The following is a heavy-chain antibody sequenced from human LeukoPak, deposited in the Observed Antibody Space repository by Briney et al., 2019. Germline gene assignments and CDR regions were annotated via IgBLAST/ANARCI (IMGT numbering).Heavy chain of an antibody. CDR1: GFTFNSHA. D-gene: IGHD5-24*01. V-gene: IGHV3-23*01. CDR2: ISGSGGST. CDR3: AKVGRDGYNFNWFDP. Sequence: TGGSLRLSCAVSGFTFNSHAMSWVRQAPGKGLEWVSAISGSGGSTYYADSVKGRFTISRDNSKNTLYLQMNSLRAEDTAVYYCAKVGRDGYNFNWFDPWGQGTLVTVSS. J-gene: IGHJ5*02.